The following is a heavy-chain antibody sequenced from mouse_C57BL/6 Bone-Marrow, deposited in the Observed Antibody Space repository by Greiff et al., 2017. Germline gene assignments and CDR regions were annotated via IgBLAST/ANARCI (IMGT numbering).Heavy chain of an antibody. J-gene: IGHJ3*01. D-gene: IGHD1-1*01. CDR2: ISDGGSYT. V-gene: IGHV5-4*01. CDR1: GFTFSSYA. CDR3: AGDYYGSSYRPFAY. Sequence: EVKLVESGGGLVKPGGSLKLSCAASGFTFSSYAMSWVRQTPEKRLEWVATISDGGSYTYYPDNVKGRFTISRDNAKNNLYLQMSHLKSEDTAMYYCAGDYYGSSYRPFAYWGQGTLVTVSA.